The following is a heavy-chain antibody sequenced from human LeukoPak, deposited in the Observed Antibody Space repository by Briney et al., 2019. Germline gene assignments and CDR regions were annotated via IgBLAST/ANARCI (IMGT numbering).Heavy chain of an antibody. CDR1: GGSISSYY. D-gene: IGHD6-19*01. V-gene: IGHV4-59*01. CDR3: AKINRHGSGWSATNWFDP. CDR2: IYYSGST. Sequence: SETLSLTCTVSGGSISSYYWSWIRQPPGKGLEWIGYIYYSGSTNYNPSLKRRVTISVDTSKNQFSLKLSSVTAADTAVYYCAKINRHGSGWSATNWFDPWGQGTLVTVSS. J-gene: IGHJ5*02.